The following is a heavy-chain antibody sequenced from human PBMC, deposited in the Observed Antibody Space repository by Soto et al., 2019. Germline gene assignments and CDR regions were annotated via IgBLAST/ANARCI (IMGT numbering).Heavy chain of an antibody. CDR3: ARTRRASYYYYGMDV. J-gene: IGHJ6*02. CDR2: IIPIFGTA. V-gene: IGHV1-69*13. Sequence: SVKVSCKVSGGTFSSYAISWVRQAPGQGLEWMGGIIPIFGTANYAQKFQGRVTITADESTSTAYMELSSLRSEDTAVYYCARTRRASYYYYGMDVWGQGTTVTVSS. CDR1: GGTFSSYA.